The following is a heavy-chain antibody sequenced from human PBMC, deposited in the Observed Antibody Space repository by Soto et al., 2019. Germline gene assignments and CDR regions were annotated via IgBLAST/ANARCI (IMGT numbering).Heavy chain of an antibody. CDR1: GFTFSRFW. CDR2: IKEDGSEK. CDR3: VKGLNIDYNSGWFYFDD. J-gene: IGHJ4*02. Sequence: PGGSLRLSCVASGFTFSRFWMTWVRQAPGKGLEWVANIKEDGSEKYYVDSVKGRFTISRDNAKNSLYLQMNSLRAEDTAVYYCVKGLNIDYNSGWFYFDDWGQGTVVTVSS. D-gene: IGHD6-19*01. V-gene: IGHV3-7*02.